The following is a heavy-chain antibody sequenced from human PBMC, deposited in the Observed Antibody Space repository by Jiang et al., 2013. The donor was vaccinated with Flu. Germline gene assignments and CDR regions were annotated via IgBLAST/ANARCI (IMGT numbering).Heavy chain of an antibody. J-gene: IGHJ3*02. Sequence: TLSLTCTVSGGSISSSSYYWGWIRQPPGKGLEWIGSIYYSGSTYYNPSLKSRVTISVDTSKNQFSLKLSSVTAADTAVYYCARLPYYYDSSGYYGFYAFDIWGQGTMVTVSS. CDR3: ARLPYYYDSSGYYGFYAFDI. CDR2: IYYSGST. V-gene: IGHV4-39*01. CDR1: GGSISSSSYY. D-gene: IGHD3-22*01.